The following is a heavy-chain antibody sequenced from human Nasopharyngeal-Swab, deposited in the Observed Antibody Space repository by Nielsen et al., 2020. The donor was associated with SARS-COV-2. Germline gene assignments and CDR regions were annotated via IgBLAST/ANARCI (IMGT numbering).Heavy chain of an antibody. CDR3: ARDIGGMFDY. D-gene: IGHD3-16*01. Sequence: GESLKISCAASGFTFSSYAMHWVRQAPGKGLEWVAVISYDGSNKYYADSVKGRLTISRDNSKNTLYLQMNSLRAEDTAVYYCARDIGGMFDYWGQGTLVTVSS. J-gene: IGHJ4*02. CDR2: ISYDGSNK. CDR1: GFTFSSYA. V-gene: IGHV3-30-3*01.